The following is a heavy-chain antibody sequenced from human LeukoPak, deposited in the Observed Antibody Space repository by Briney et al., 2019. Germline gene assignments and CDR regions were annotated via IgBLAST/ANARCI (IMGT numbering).Heavy chain of an antibody. D-gene: IGHD3-22*01. CDR3: ASPGLDYYDSSGYYDY. V-gene: IGHV3-30*14. CDR2: ISYDGSNK. J-gene: IGHJ4*02. Sequence: GGSLRLSCAASGFIFSSYAMHWVRQAPGKGLEWVAVISYDGSNKNYADSVKGRFTISRDNSKNTLYLQMNSLRAEDTAVYYCASPGLDYYDSSGYYDYWGQGTLVTVSS. CDR1: GFIFSSYA.